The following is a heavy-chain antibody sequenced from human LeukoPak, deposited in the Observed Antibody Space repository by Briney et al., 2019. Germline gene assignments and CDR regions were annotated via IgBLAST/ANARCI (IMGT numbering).Heavy chain of an antibody. Sequence: SETLSLTCTVSGYSISSGYYWGWIRQPPGKGLERIGSIYHSGSTYYNPSLKSRVTISVDTSKNQFSLKLSSVTAADTAVYYCARVSYYDSSGYYCHAFDIWGQGTMVTVSS. D-gene: IGHD3-22*01. CDR1: GYSISSGYY. J-gene: IGHJ3*02. CDR2: IYHSGST. CDR3: ARVSYYDSSGYYCHAFDI. V-gene: IGHV4-38-2*02.